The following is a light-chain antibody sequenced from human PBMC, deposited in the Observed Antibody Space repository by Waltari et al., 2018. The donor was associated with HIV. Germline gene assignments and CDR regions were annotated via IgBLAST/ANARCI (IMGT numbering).Light chain of an antibody. Sequence: DIHMTQSPSTLSAFIGDRVTITCRASQDVSNWLAWYQQKPGKAPKLLIHKASVLENGVSLRFSGSGFGTEFTLIIDSLEPDDFATYYCKQYNSDPSFGQGTRLEMK. CDR2: KAS. V-gene: IGKV1-5*03. CDR1: QDVSNW. J-gene: IGKJ5*01. CDR3: KQYNSDPS.